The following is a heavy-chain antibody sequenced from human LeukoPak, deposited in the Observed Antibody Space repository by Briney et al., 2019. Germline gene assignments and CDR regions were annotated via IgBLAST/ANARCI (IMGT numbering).Heavy chain of an antibody. CDR1: RYTLTSYY. J-gene: IGHJ6*02. CDR2: INPSGGST. Sequence: ASVKVSCKASRYTLTSYYMHWVRQSPGQGLEWMGIINPSGGSTSYAQKFQGRVTMTRDTSTSTVYMELSSLRSEDTAVYYCARDSRDGYKYHYYYGMDVWGQGTTVTVSS. CDR3: ARDSRDGYKYHYYYGMDV. D-gene: IGHD5-24*01. V-gene: IGHV1-46*01.